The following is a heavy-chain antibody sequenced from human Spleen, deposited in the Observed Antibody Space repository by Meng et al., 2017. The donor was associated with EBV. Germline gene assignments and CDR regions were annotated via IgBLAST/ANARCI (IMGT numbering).Heavy chain of an antibody. CDR3: ARVYGSGSRRGYYFDY. CDR1: GGFICSSNW. CDR2: NYHGGST. V-gene: IGHV4-4*02. Sequence: VHLRGPGPGQLNPSGTRSLCCACRGGFICSSNWWSWVRQPPGKGLEWIGENYHGGSTNYNPYLKSRVTISVDKSKNQFSLKLSSVTAADTAVYYCARVYGSGSRRGYYFDYWGQGTLVTVSS. J-gene: IGHJ4*02. D-gene: IGHD3-10*01.